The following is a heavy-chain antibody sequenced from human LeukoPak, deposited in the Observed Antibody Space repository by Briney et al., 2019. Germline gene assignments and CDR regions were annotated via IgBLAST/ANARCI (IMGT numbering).Heavy chain of an antibody. CDR3: ASGAWDYYYYYYGMDV. Sequence: SQTLSLTCTVAGGAISSGSYYWRWIRQPAGKGLEWIGRIYTSGSTNYNPSLKSRVTISVDTSKNQFSLKLSSVTAADTAVYYCASGAWDYYYYYYGMDVWGQGTTVTVSS. CDR1: GGAISSGSYY. V-gene: IGHV4-61*02. J-gene: IGHJ6*02. D-gene: IGHD1-26*01. CDR2: IYTSGST.